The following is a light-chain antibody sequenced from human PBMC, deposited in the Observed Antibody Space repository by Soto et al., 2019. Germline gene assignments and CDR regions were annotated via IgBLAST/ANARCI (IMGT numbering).Light chain of an antibody. CDR3: ASYTTTGTVL. Sequence: QSALTQPASVSGSPGQTITISCTGTSSDVGAYDYVSWFQQHPGKAPKLMIYEVTNRPSGVSNRFSGSKFDNTASLTISGLQAEDEADYFCASYTTTGTVLFGAGTKLTVL. V-gene: IGLV2-14*01. CDR2: EVT. J-gene: IGLJ2*01. CDR1: SSDVGAYDY.